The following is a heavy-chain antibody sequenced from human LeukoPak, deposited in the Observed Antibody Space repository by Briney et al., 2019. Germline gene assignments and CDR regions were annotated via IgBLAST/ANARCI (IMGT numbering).Heavy chain of an antibody. CDR3: AGSITMVRGVIITPHWFDP. Sequence: PSETLSLTCTVSGGSISSYYWNWIRQSPGKGLEWIGYIYYSGSTNYNPSLKSRVTISVDTSKNQFSLKLSSVTAADTAVYYCAGSITMVRGVIITPHWFDPWGQGTLVTVSS. J-gene: IGHJ5*02. CDR2: IYYSGST. CDR1: GGSISSYY. D-gene: IGHD3-10*01. V-gene: IGHV4-59*01.